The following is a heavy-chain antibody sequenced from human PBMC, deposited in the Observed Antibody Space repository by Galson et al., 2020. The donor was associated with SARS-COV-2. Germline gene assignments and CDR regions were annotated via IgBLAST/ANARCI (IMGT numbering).Heavy chain of an antibody. V-gene: IGHV4-39*01. Sequence: ETSETLSLTCTVSGGSISSSSYYWGWIHQPPGKGLEWIGSIYYSGSTYYNPSLKSRVTISVDTSKNQFSLKLSSVTAADTAVYYCARHIAVAGPVNWFDPWGQGTLVTVSS. J-gene: IGHJ5*02. D-gene: IGHD6-19*01. CDR1: GGSISSSSYY. CDR3: ARHIAVAGPVNWFDP. CDR2: IYYSGST.